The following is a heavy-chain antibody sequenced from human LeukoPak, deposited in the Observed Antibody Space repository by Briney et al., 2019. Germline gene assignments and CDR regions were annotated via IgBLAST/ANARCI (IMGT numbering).Heavy chain of an antibody. CDR3: ARLISRGVTIFGVVIERPDY. Sequence: GASVKVSCKASGYTFTGYYMHWVRQAPGQGPEWMGWINPNSGGTNYAQKFQGRVTMTRDTSISTAYMELSRLRSDDTAVYYCARLISRGVTIFGVVIERPDYWGQGTLVTVSS. J-gene: IGHJ4*02. V-gene: IGHV1-2*02. CDR2: INPNSGGT. CDR1: GYTFTGYY. D-gene: IGHD3-3*01.